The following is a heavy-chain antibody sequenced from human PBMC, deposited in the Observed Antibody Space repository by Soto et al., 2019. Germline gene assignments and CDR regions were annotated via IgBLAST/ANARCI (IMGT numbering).Heavy chain of an antibody. V-gene: IGHV3-11*01. J-gene: IGHJ6*02. Sequence: GGSLRLSCAASGFTFSYYYMSWIGQAPGKGLEWVSYISSSGSTIYYADSVKSRFTISRDNAKHSLYLQMTSMRAEEKAVYYCARDRRGFYGSGSYPGGYYYYGMDVWGQGTTVTVSS. CDR3: ARDRRGFYGSGSYPGGYYYYGMDV. D-gene: IGHD3-10*01. CDR2: ISSSGSTI. CDR1: GFTFSYYY.